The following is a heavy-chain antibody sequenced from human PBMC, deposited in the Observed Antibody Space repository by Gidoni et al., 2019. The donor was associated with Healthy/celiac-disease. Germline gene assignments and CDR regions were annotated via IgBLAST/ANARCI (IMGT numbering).Heavy chain of an antibody. D-gene: IGHD6-13*01. J-gene: IGHJ6*02. Sequence: QVQLVQSGAEVKKPGSSVKVSCKASAGTFSSNAITWVRHAPGQGLEWTGRIIPTLGIANYAHKFQGRVTITADKATSTAYMELSSLRSEDTSVYYCARDHSPTVLSWDNYYYGMDVWGQGTTVTVSS. CDR1: AGTFSSNA. CDR2: IIPTLGIA. CDR3: ARDHSPTVLSWDNYYYGMDV. V-gene: IGHV1-69*04.